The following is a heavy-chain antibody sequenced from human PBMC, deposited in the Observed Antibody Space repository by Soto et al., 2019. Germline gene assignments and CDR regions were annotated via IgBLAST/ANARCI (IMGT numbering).Heavy chain of an antibody. Sequence: QVQLVQSGAEVKKPGSSVKVSCKASGGTFSSYAISWVRQAPGQGLEWIAGIIPSFGSANYAHKFQCRVTITADESTCTAYMELSSLRSEATGVSYCARVLDIQYVYGMDVWGQGTMVTVSS. D-gene: IGHD2-8*02. CDR2: IIPSFGSA. CDR3: ARVLDIQYVYGMDV. CDR1: GGTFSSYA. J-gene: IGHJ6*02. V-gene: IGHV1-69*12.